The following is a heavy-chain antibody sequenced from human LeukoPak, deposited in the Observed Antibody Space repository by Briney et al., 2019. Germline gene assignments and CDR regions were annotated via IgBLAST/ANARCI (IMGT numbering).Heavy chain of an antibody. CDR3: ARDRFNPGTRRDAFDI. CDR1: GGSISSGSYY. V-gene: IGHV4-61*02. CDR2: IYTSGST. Sequence: PSQTLSLTCTVSGGSISSGSYYWSWIRQPAGKRLEWIGRIYTSGSTNYNPSLKSRVTMSVDTSKNQFSLKLSSVTAADTAVYYCARDRFNPGTRRDAFDIWGQGTMVTVSS. D-gene: IGHD1-1*01. J-gene: IGHJ3*02.